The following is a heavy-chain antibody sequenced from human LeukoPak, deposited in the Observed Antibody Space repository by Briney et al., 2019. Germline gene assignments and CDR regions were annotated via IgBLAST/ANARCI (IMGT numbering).Heavy chain of an antibody. CDR1: GFTFSSYA. CDR3: ARGRSPDYWYFDL. CDR2: ISGSGGST. V-gene: IGHV3-23*01. Sequence: GGSLRLSCAASGFTFSSYAMSWVRQAPGKGLEWVSAISGSGGSTYYADSVKGRFTISRDNSENTLYLEVNSLRAEDTAVYYCARGRSPDYWYFDLWGRGTLVTVSS. J-gene: IGHJ2*01.